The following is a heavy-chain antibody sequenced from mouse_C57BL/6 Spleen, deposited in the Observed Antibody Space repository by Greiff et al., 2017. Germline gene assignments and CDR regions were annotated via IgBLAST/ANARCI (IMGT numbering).Heavy chain of an antibody. CDR2: IYPRDGST. V-gene: IGHV1-85*01. J-gene: IGHJ3*01. D-gene: IGHD2-4*01. Sequence: VQVVESGPELVKPGASVKLSCKASGYTFTSYDINWVKQRPGQGLEWIGWIYPRDGSTKYNEKFKGKATLTVDTSSSTAYMELHSLTSEDSAVYFCARDDYDEGAWFAYWGQGTLVTVSA. CDR3: ARDDYDEGAWFAY. CDR1: GYTFTSYD.